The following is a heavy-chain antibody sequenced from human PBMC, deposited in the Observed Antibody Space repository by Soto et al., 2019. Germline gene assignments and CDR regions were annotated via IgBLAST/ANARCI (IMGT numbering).Heavy chain of an antibody. J-gene: IGHJ6*02. V-gene: IGHV3-30*09. CDR1: GFTFSSYA. CDR3: ARMGLLHGMDV. Sequence: QVQVVESGGGVVQPGRSLRLSCAASGFTFSSYAMHWFRQAPGKGLEWVALMSYDGSNKYYADSVKGRFAISRDNSKNTLYLQMNSLRAEDTAVYYCARMGLLHGMDVWGQGTTVTVSS. D-gene: IGHD2-15*01. CDR2: MSYDGSNK.